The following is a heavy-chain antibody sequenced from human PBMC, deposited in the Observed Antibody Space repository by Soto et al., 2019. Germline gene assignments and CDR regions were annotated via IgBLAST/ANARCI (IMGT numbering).Heavy chain of an antibody. V-gene: IGHV4-39*01. J-gene: IGHJ5*02. CDR2: IFYSGST. Sequence: PSETLSLTCNVSGGSISTSRSYWAWIRQPPRKGLEWLANIFYSGSTYYNPSLASRVTVSVDTSKNEFSLKLRSVTAADTAVYYCARQPTTGDTDLWFDPWGQGTLVTVSS. D-gene: IGHD2-21*01. CDR3: ARQPTTGDTDLWFDP. CDR1: GGSISTSRSY.